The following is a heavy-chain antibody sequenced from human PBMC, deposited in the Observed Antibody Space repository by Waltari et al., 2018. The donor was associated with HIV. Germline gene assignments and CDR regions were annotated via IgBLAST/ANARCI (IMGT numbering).Heavy chain of an antibody. J-gene: IGHJ5*02. CDR3: ARHASSSKRGFLGWFDP. D-gene: IGHD6-19*01. V-gene: IGHV4-39*01. CDR2: IYYSGST. Sequence: QLQLQESGPGLVKPSETLSLTCTVSGGSISSSSYYWGWIRQPPGKGLEWIGSIYYSGSTYYNPSLKSRVTISVDTSKNQFSLKLSSVTAADTAVYYCARHASSSKRGFLGWFDPWGQGTLVTVSS. CDR1: GGSISSSSYY.